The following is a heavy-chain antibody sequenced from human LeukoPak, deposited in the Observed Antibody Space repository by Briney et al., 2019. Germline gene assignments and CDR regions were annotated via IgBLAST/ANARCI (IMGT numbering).Heavy chain of an antibody. D-gene: IGHD3-16*02. V-gene: IGHV4-4*07. CDR2: IYTSGST. Sequence: SETLSLTCSVSGGSISSYYWSWIRQPPGEGLEWSGRIYTSGSTNYNPSLKSRVTMSVDTSKNQFSLKLSSVTAAHTAVYYCARSSDYVWGSYRFDYWGQGTLVTVSS. CDR1: GGSISSYY. J-gene: IGHJ4*02. CDR3: ARSSDYVWGSYRFDY.